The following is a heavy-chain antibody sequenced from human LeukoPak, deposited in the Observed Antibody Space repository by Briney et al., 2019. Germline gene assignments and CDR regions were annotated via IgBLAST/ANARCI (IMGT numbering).Heavy chain of an antibody. CDR2: IYYSGST. Sequence: PSQTLSLTCAVSGGSSRSGDYFWSWIRQPPGKGLEWIGYIYYSGSTNYNPSLKSRVTISVDTSKNQFSLKLSSVTAADTAVYYCARDQHYDFWSGYCTAYYYYGMDVWGQGTTVTVSS. J-gene: IGHJ6*02. CDR3: ARDQHYDFWSGYCTAYYYYGMDV. CDR1: GGSSRSGDYF. D-gene: IGHD3-3*01. V-gene: IGHV4-61*08.